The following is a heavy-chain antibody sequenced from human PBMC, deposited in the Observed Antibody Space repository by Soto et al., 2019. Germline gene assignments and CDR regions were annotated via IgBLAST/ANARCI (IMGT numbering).Heavy chain of an antibody. D-gene: IGHD4-17*01. CDR1: GFTFSSYG. CDR3: ARDLYDYGGYYYYVMDV. J-gene: IGHJ6*02. CDR2: IWYDGSNK. V-gene: IGHV3-33*01. Sequence: PGGSLRLSCAASGFTFSSYGMHWVRQAPGKGLEWVAVIWYDGSNKYYADSVKGRFTISRDNSKNTLYLQMNSLRAEDTAVYYCARDLYDYGGYYYYVMDVWGQGTTVTVSS.